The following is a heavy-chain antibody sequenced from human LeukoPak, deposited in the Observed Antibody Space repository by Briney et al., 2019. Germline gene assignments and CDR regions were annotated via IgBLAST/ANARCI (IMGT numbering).Heavy chain of an antibody. CDR3: AEDVGRTGTNCFDP. D-gene: IGHD1-1*01. J-gene: IGHJ5*02. CDR1: GDTFTAIY. Sequence: ASVKVSCKPSGDTFTAIYLHWVRQAPGQGLEWLGWINLNTGYTKYAQNFQGRATMTRATCTSSAFMELSRLRSDDTAVYFCAEDVGRTGTNCFDPWGQGTLVPSPQ. CDR2: INLNTGYT. V-gene: IGHV1-2*02.